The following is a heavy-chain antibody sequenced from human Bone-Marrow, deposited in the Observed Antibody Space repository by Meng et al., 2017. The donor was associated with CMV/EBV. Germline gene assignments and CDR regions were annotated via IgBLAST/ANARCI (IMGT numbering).Heavy chain of an antibody. CDR1: GFTFSSYW. CDR2: IKQDGSEK. D-gene: IGHD3-22*01. Sequence: GESLKISCAASGFTFSSYWMSWVRQAPGKGLEWVANIKQDGSEKYYVDSVKGRFTISRDNAKNSLYLQMNSLRAEDSAVYYCARDGGPTFYYDSTGYLIPLYFDYWGQGTLVTASS. CDR3: ARDGGPTFYYDSTGYLIPLYFDY. J-gene: IGHJ4*02. V-gene: IGHV3-7*03.